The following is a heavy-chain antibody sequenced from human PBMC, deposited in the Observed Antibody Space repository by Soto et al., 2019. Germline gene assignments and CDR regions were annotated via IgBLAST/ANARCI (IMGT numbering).Heavy chain of an antibody. CDR3: AASNTYYSDSSGYYSDY. Sequence: QMQLVQSGPEVKKPGTSVKVSCKASGFTFTSSAVQWVRQARGQRLEWIGWIVVGSGNTNYAQKFQERVTITRDMSTSTAYMELSSLRSEDTAVYYCAASNTYYSDSSGYYSDYWGQGTLVTVSS. J-gene: IGHJ4*02. CDR1: GFTFTSSA. CDR2: IVVGSGNT. D-gene: IGHD3-22*01. V-gene: IGHV1-58*01.